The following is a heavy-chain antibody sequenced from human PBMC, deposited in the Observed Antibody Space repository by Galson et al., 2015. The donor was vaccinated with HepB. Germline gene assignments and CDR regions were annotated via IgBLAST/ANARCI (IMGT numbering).Heavy chain of an antibody. D-gene: IGHD6-19*01. Sequence: SVKVSCKASGYTFTGYHMHWVRQAPGQGLEWMGWINPNSGGTNYAQKFQGWVTMTRDTSISTAYMELSRLRSDDTAVYYCARGGRAKYSSGWYAGMDVWGQGTTVTVSS. CDR2: INPNSGGT. CDR3: ARGGRAKYSSGWYAGMDV. V-gene: IGHV1-2*04. CDR1: GYTFTGYH. J-gene: IGHJ6*02.